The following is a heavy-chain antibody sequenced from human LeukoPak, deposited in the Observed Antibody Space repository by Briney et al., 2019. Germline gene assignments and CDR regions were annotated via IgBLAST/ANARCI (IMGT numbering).Heavy chain of an antibody. J-gene: IGHJ3*02. D-gene: IGHD4-17*01. V-gene: IGHV3-30*02. CDR2: IPSDGSYT. Sequence: GGSLRLSCAASGFTFPSYAMSRVRQAPGKGLEWVALIPSDGSYTYYADSVKGRFTISRDNSKNTLSLQMNSVRPDDTAVYYCAKDRYGDYGPFDNWGQGTMVTVSS. CDR3: AKDRYGDYGPFDN. CDR1: GFTFPSYA.